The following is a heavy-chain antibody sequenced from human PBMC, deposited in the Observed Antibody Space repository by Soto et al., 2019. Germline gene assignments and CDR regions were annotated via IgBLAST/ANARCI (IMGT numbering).Heavy chain of an antibody. Sequence: QLLESGPGLVKPSETLSLTCTVSGGSISSSSYYWGWIRQPPGKGLEWIGSIYYSGSTYYNPSLKSRVTISVDTSKNQFSLKLSSVTAADTAVYYCARHKGDYYDSSGSLPDYWGQGTLVTVSS. CDR2: IYYSGST. D-gene: IGHD3-22*01. CDR3: ARHKGDYYDSSGSLPDY. J-gene: IGHJ4*02. CDR1: GGSISSSSYY. V-gene: IGHV4-39*01.